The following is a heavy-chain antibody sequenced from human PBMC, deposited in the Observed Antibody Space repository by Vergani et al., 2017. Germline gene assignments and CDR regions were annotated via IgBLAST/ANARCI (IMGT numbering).Heavy chain of an antibody. D-gene: IGHD3-3*01. CDR3: ARGVYYDFWSALSSYYYYYMDV. CDR1: GFTVSSNY. V-gene: IGHV3-66*02. J-gene: IGHJ6*03. Sequence: EVQLVESGGGLVQPGGSLRLSCAASGFTVSSNYMSWVRQAPGKGLEWVSVIYSGGSTYYADSVKGRFTISRDNSKNTLYLQMNSLRAEETAVYYCARGVYYDFWSALSSYYYYYMDVWGKGTTVTVSS. CDR2: IYSGGST.